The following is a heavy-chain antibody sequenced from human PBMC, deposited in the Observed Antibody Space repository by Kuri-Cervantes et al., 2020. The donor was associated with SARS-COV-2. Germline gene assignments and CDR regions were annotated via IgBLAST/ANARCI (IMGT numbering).Heavy chain of an antibody. Sequence: GGSLRLPCTASGFTFGDYAMSWVRQAPGKGLEWVGFIRSKAYGGTTEYAASVKGRFTISRDDSKSIAYLQMNSLKTEDTAVYYCTRDDFWSGYYVYWGQGTLVTVSS. J-gene: IGHJ4*02. CDR2: IRSKAYGGTT. CDR1: GFTFGDYA. CDR3: TRDDFWSGYYVY. V-gene: IGHV3-49*04. D-gene: IGHD3-3*01.